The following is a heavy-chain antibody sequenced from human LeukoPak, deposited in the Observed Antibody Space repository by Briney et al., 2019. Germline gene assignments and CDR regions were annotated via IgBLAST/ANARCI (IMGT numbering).Heavy chain of an antibody. Sequence: GGSLRLSCAASGFTFSSYGMHWVRQAPGEGLEWVAVIWYDGSNKYYADSVKGRFTISRDNSKNTLYLQMNSLRAEDTAVYYCAREGGQLWSPYYYYGMDVWGKGTTVTVSS. V-gene: IGHV3-33*01. D-gene: IGHD5-18*01. CDR1: GFTFSSYG. CDR2: IWYDGSNK. CDR3: AREGGQLWSPYYYYGMDV. J-gene: IGHJ6*04.